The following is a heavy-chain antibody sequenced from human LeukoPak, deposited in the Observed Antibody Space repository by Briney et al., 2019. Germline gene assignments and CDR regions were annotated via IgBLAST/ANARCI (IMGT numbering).Heavy chain of an antibody. Sequence: PGGSLRLSCAASGFTFRSYYMSWVRQAPGKGLEGVANIDQDGSDKYYVDSVKGRFTISRDNAKNSLYLQMSSLRVEDTAVYYCARDSSDYGYEEWRWGQGILVTVSS. CDR1: GFTFRSYY. J-gene: IGHJ4*02. V-gene: IGHV3-7*01. D-gene: IGHD5-18*01. CDR2: IDQDGSDK. CDR3: ARDSSDYGYEEWR.